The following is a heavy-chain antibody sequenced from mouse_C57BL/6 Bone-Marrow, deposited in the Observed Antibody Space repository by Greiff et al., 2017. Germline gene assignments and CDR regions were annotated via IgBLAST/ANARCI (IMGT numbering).Heavy chain of an antibody. J-gene: IGHJ4*01. V-gene: IGHV1-55*01. CDR2: IYPGSGST. CDR3: ARREIYYWVDY. CDR1: GYSFTDYN. D-gene: IGHD1-1*01. Sequence: QVQLKESGPELVKPGASVKISCKASGYSFTDYNMNWVKQRPGQGLEWIGDIYPGSGSTNYNEKFKSKATLTVDTSSSTAYMQLSSLTSEDSAVYYCARREIYYWVDYWGQGTSVTVSS.